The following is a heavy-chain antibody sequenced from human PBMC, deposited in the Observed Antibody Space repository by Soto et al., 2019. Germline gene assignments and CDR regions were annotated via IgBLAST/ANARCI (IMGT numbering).Heavy chain of an antibody. CDR1: GGSISSYY. CDR2: IYTSEST. D-gene: IGHD6-19*01. V-gene: IGHV4-4*07. J-gene: IGHJ5*02. Sequence: SETLSLTCTVSGGSISSYYWSWSRQPDGKGLEWIGRIYTSESTNYNPSLKSRVTMSVDTSKNQFYLKLRSVTAADTAVYFCARVGMVGTVLGSWFDPWGQGTLVTVSS. CDR3: ARVGMVGTVLGSWFDP.